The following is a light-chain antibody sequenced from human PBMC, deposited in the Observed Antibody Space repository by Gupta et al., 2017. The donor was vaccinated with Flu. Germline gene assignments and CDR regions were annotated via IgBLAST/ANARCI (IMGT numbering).Light chain of an antibody. CDR1: QDISGW. Sequence: PSSMSASVGDRVTITCRASQDISGWLAWYQQKPGKAPKLLIYAASSLQSGVPSRFSGRGSGTSFTLTISSLQPEDFATYFCLQADSFPYTFGQGTNLEIK. J-gene: IGKJ2*01. CDR2: AAS. CDR3: LQADSFPYT. V-gene: IGKV1-12*01.